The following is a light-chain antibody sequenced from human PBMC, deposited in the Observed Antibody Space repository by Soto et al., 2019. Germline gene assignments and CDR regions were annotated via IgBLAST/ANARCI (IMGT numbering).Light chain of an antibody. CDR2: KAS. J-gene: IGKJ2*01. CDR3: QQYNIFPHT. Sequence: DIRLTQSPSTLSASVGDRVTITCRASQSISNWLAWYQQKPGKAPKLLIYKASDLESGVPSRFSGSGSGTEFTLTISSLQPDDFGSYYCQQYNIFPHTFGQGTK. V-gene: IGKV1-5*03. CDR1: QSISNW.